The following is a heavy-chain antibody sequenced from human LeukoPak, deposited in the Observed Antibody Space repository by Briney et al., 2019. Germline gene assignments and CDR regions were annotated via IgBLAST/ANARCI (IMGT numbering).Heavy chain of an antibody. CDR3: AREGGTVVVGRFDY. Sequence: GGSLRLSCAASGINFRASGMHWVRQAPGMGLEWVAFIQTDGSDKKYAASVAGRFTISRDNSKNTVYLHMNSLRPDDTALYYCAREGGTVVVGRFDYWGQGTLVTVSS. CDR1: GINFRASG. V-gene: IGHV3-30*02. D-gene: IGHD2-2*01. CDR2: IQTDGSDK. J-gene: IGHJ4*02.